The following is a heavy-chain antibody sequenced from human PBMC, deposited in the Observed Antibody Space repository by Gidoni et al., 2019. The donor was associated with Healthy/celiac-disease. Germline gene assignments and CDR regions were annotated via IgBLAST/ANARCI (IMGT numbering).Heavy chain of an antibody. J-gene: IGHJ3*02. Sequence: QVQLVQSGAGVKKPGSSGKVSCKASGGTFSSYAISWVRQAPGQGLDWMGGIIPIFGTAHYAQKFQGRVTITADESTSTAYMELSSLRSEDTAVYYCARDLVPRGAFDIWGQGTMVTVSS. V-gene: IGHV1-69*01. CDR2: IIPIFGTA. CDR3: ARDLVPRGAFDI. CDR1: GGTFSSYA.